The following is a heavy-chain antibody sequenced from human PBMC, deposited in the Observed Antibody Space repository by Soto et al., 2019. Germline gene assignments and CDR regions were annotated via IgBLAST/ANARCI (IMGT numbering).Heavy chain of an antibody. V-gene: IGHV3-23*01. J-gene: IGHJ4*02. CDR2: ISGSGGST. CDR3: AKKARKYCSGGSCSSGNTFDY. CDR1: GFTFSSYA. D-gene: IGHD2-15*01. Sequence: GGSLRLSCAASGFTFSSYAMSWVRQAPGKGLEWVSAISGSGGSTYYADSVKGRFTFSSGNSKDTVYLQMNSLRAEDTAVYYCAKKARKYCSGGSCSSGNTFDYLGQGTLVTVSS.